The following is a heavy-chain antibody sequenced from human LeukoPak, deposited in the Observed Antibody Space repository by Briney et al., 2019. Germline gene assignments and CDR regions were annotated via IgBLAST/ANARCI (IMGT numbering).Heavy chain of an antibody. CDR1: GGSISSYY. CDR3: ARTLVGATGGGVFDY. D-gene: IGHD1-26*01. CDR2: IYYSGST. V-gene: IGHV4-59*08. Sequence: SETLSLTCTVSGGSISSYYWSWIRQPPGKGLEWIGYIYYSGSTNYNPSLKSRVTISVDTSKNQFSLKLSSVTAADTAVYCCARTLVGATGGGVFDYWGQGTLVTVSS. J-gene: IGHJ4*02.